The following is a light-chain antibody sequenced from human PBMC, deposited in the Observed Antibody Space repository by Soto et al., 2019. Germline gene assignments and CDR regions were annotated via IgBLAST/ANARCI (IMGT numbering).Light chain of an antibody. Sequence: QSALTQPASVSGSPGQSITISCTGTSSDVGSYNLVSWYQQHPGKAPKLIIFEVSKRPSGVSDRFSGSKSGNTASLTISGLEADDDADFYCCSYGTSSDVFGTGTKVTVL. CDR2: EVS. J-gene: IGLJ1*01. CDR1: SSDVGSYNL. CDR3: CSYGTSSDV. V-gene: IGLV2-23*02.